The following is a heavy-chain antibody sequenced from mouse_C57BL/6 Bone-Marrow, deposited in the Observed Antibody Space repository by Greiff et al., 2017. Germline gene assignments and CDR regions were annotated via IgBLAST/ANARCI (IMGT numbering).Heavy chain of an antibody. D-gene: IGHD2-4*01. CDR3: ARSGLRRGYWYFDV. Sequence: QVQLQQSGAELARPGASVKLSCKASGYTFTSYGISWVKQRTGQGLEWIGEIYPRSGNTYYNEKFKGKATLTAEKSSSTAYMELRSLTSEDSAVYFCARSGLRRGYWYFDVWGTGTTVTVSS. CDR1: GYTFTSYG. J-gene: IGHJ1*03. CDR2: IYPRSGNT. V-gene: IGHV1-81*01.